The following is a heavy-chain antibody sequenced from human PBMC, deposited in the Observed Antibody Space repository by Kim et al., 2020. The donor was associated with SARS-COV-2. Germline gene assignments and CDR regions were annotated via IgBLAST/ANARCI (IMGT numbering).Heavy chain of an antibody. Sequence: TNYAQKFQGRVTMTRDTSTSTVYMELGSLRSEDTAVYYCTKYSGRNPFDYWGQGTLVTVSS. V-gene: IGHV1-46*01. J-gene: IGHJ4*02. D-gene: IGHD1-26*01. CDR3: TKYSGRNPFDY. CDR2: T.